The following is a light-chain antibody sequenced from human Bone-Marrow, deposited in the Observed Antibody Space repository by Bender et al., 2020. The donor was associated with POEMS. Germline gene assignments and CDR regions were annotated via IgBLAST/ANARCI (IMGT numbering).Light chain of an antibody. Sequence: QSALTQPASVSGSPGQSITISCTGTSSDVGGYNYVSWYQQHPGKAPKLMIYDVSNRPSGVSNRFSGSKSGNTASLTISALQAEDEADYYCCSFAGSLVLFGGGTKLTVL. V-gene: IGLV2-14*01. CDR3: CSFAGSLVL. CDR2: DVS. CDR1: SSDVGGYNY. J-gene: IGLJ2*01.